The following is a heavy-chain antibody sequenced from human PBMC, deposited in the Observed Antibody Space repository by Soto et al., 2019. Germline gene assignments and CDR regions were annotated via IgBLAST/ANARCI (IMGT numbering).Heavy chain of an antibody. J-gene: IGHJ4*02. Sequence: PSETLSLTCAVYGGSFSGYYWSWIRRPPGKGLEWIGEINHSGSTNYNPSLKSRVTISVDTSKNQFSLKLSSVTAADTAVYYCASLSVVGSSWEQSGAHANFDYWGQGTLVTVSS. V-gene: IGHV4-34*01. CDR1: GGSFSGYY. CDR2: INHSGST. D-gene: IGHD6-6*01. CDR3: ASLSVVGSSWEQSGAHANFDY.